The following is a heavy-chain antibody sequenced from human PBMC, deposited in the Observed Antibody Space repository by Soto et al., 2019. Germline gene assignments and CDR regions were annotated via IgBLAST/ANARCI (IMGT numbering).Heavy chain of an antibody. J-gene: IGHJ6*02. CDR1: GGSISSKSYS. Sequence: PSETLSLTCSVSGGSISSKSYSWGWIRQPPGKRLERIGTLYYNRDTYYNPSLKSRVTISADTSHNQFSLDLSSVTATDTAVYFCARHPGYCSGGSCNGQYTLDVWGQGTTVT. V-gene: IGHV4-39*01. CDR2: LYYNRDT. CDR3: ARHPGYCSGGSCNGQYTLDV. D-gene: IGHD2-15*01.